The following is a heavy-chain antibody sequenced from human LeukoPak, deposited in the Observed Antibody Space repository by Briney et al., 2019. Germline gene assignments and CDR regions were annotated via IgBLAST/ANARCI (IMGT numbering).Heavy chain of an antibody. V-gene: IGHV3-21*01. CDR3: AREAPYYYDSSGPRPYYMDV. J-gene: IGHJ6*03. Sequence: PGGSLRLSCAASGFTFSSYSMNWVRQAPGKGLEWVSSISSSSSYIYYADSVKGRFTISRDNAKNSLYLQMNSLRAEDTAVYYCAREAPYYYDSSGPRPYYMDVWGKGTTVTVSS. D-gene: IGHD3-22*01. CDR2: ISSSSSYI. CDR1: GFTFSSYS.